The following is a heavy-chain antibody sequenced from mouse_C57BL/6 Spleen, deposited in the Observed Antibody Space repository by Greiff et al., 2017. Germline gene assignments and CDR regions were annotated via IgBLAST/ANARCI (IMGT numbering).Heavy chain of an antibody. CDR3: ARSPYYYGSPWYFDY. CDR1: GYTFTSYW. D-gene: IGHD1-1*01. Sequence: QVQLQQPGAELVRPGSSVKLSCKASGYTFTSYWMHWVKQRPIQGLEWIGNIDPSDSETHYNQKFKDKATLTVDKSSSTAYMQLSSLTSEDSAVYYCARSPYYYGSPWYFDYWGQGTTLTVSS. J-gene: IGHJ2*01. CDR2: IDPSDSET. V-gene: IGHV1-52*01.